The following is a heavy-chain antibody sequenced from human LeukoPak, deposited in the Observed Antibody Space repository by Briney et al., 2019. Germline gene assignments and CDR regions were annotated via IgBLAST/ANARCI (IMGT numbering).Heavy chain of an antibody. CDR1: GSTFRNYG. CDR3: AKDPGASVSGFHMDV. J-gene: IGHJ6*03. V-gene: IGHV3-30*02. CDR2: IWSDGNNR. D-gene: IGHD2-8*02. Sequence: PGGSLRLSCATSGSTFRNYGMHWVRQATGKGLEWVSFIWSDGNNRFYADSVKGRFTISRDNSKNMLYLQMDSLRPEDTAVYYCAKDPGASVSGFHMDVWGKGTTVIVSS.